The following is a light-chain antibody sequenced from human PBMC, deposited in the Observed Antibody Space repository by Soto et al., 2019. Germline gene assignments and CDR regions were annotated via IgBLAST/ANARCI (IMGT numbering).Light chain of an antibody. J-gene: IGKJ1*01. Sequence: DIQMTQSPSSLPASVGDRVTVTCRASQSISSFLNWYQQKPGKAPKLLIYAAFSLQSGVPSRFSGSGSGTDFTLTISSLQPEDFATYYCQQSYSTLWTFGQGTKVEIK. CDR2: AAF. CDR3: QQSYSTLWT. V-gene: IGKV1-39*01. CDR1: QSISSF.